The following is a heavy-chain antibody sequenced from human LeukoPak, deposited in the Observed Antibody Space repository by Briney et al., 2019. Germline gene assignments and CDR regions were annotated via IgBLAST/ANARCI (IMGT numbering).Heavy chain of an antibody. CDR2: IKQDGSEK. Sequence: GGSLRLSCEASGFTFSSYWMSWVRQAPGKGLEWVANIKQDGSEKYYVDSVKGRFTISRDNAKNSVYLQMNSLRAEDTAIYYCARDQGGGSHRHAFDIWGQGTMVTVSS. CDR1: GFTFSSYW. J-gene: IGHJ3*02. V-gene: IGHV3-7*03. D-gene: IGHD3-16*01. CDR3: ARDQGGGSHRHAFDI.